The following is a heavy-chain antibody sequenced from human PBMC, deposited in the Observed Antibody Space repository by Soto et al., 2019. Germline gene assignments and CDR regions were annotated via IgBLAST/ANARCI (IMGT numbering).Heavy chain of an antibody. V-gene: IGHV3-30*18. J-gene: IGHJ6*02. D-gene: IGHD2-2*02. CDR2: ISYDGSNK. Sequence: QVQLVESGGGVVQPGRSLRLSCAASGFTFSSYGMHWVRQAPGKGLEWVAVISYDGSNKYYADSAKGRFTISRDNSKNTLYLQMNSLRAEDTAVYYCAKDHGGCSSTSCYTAWSPKGLGKDYYYYGMDVWGQGTTVTVSS. CDR3: AKDHGGCSSTSCYTAWSPKGLGKDYYYYGMDV. CDR1: GFTFSSYG.